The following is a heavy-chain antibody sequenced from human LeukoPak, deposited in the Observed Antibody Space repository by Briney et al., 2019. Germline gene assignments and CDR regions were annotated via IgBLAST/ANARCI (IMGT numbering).Heavy chain of an antibody. CDR2: FDPEDGET. CDR1: GYTLTELS. CDR3: ARDSGVHSSSNAFDI. J-gene: IGHJ3*02. Sequence: ASVKVSCKVSGYTLTELSMHWVRQAPGKGLEWMGGFDPEDGETIYAQKFQGRVTMTEDTSTDTAYMELSSLRSDDTAVYYCARDSGVHSSSNAFDIWGQGTMVTVSS. D-gene: IGHD6-6*01. V-gene: IGHV1-24*01.